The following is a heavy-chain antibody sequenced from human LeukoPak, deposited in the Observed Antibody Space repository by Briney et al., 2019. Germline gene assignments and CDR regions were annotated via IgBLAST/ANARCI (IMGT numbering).Heavy chain of an antibody. CDR3: CSSTGYYYYGMDV. J-gene: IGHJ6*02. CDR1: GFTFSSYG. V-gene: IGHV3-30*03. Sequence: HTGGSLRLSCAASGFTFSSYGMHWVRQAPGKGLEWVAVISYDGSNKYHADSVKGRFTISRDNSKNTLYLQMNSLRVGDTAVYYCCSSTGYYYYGMDVWGQGTTVTVSS. CDR2: ISYDGSNK. D-gene: IGHD2-2*01.